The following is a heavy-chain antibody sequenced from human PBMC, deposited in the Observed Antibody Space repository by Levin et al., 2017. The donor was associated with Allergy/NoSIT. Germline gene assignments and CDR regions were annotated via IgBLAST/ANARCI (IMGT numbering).Heavy chain of an antibody. CDR1: GGTISSYG. V-gene: IGHV1-69*01. CDR3: ARDTMLLWLEEPNYYYGMDV. J-gene: IGHJ6*02. Sequence: KTGESLKISCKASGGTISSYGITWVRRAPGQGLEWMGGIIPVFGTEDYAQKFQGRVTMTADESTSTAYMELSNLRSEDTAVYYCARDTMLLWLEEPNYYYGMDVWGQGTTVTVSS. D-gene: IGHD3-10*01. CDR2: IIPVFGTE.